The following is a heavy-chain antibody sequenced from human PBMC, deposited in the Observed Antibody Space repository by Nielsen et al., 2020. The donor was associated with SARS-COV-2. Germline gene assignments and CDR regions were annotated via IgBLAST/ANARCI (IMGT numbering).Heavy chain of an antibody. CDR3: AKRGLSSSWYLFDY. D-gene: IGHD6-13*01. V-gene: IGHV3-23*01. Sequence: GESLKISCAASGFTVSSNYMSWVRQAPGKGLEWVSAISGSGGSTYYADSVKGRFTISRDNSKNTLYLQMNSLRAEDTAVYYCAKRGLSSSWYLFDYWGQGTLVTVSS. CDR1: GFTVSSNY. CDR2: ISGSGGST. J-gene: IGHJ4*02.